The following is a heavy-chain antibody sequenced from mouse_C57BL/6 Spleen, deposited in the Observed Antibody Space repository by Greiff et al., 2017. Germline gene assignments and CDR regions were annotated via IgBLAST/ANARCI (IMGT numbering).Heavy chain of an antibody. V-gene: IGHV1-26*01. CDR2: INPDNGGT. J-gene: IGHJ3*01. CDR3: ARPHAGWFAY. CDR1: GYTFTDYY. Sequence: EVQLQQSGPELVKPGASVKLSCKASGYTFTDYYMHWVQQSPGKSLEWIGYINPDNGGTSYNEKFKGKATLTVDKSSSTDYMELRSLTSEDSTVYYSARPHAGWFAYWGQGTLVTVSA.